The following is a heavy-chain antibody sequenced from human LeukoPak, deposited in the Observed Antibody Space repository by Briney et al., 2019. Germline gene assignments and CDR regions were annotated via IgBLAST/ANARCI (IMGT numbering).Heavy chain of an antibody. Sequence: ASVKVSCKASGYTFTGYYMHWVRQAPGQGLEWMGWINPNSGGTNYAQKFQGRVTMTRDTSISTAYMELSRLRSDDTAVYYCARDRGSWDKLDPWGQGTLVTVSS. CDR1: GYTFTGYY. CDR2: INPNSGGT. D-gene: IGHD6-13*01. V-gene: IGHV1-2*02. CDR3: ARDRGSWDKLDP. J-gene: IGHJ5*02.